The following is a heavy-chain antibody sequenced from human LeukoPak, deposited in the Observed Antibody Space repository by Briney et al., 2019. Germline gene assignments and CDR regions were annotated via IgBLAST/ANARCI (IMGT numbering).Heavy chain of an antibody. J-gene: IGHJ4*02. Sequence: ASVKVSCKASGYTLTSYGISWVRQAPGQGLEWMGWISAYNGNTNYAQKLQGRVTMTTDTSTSTAYMELRSLRSDDTAVYYCARATYYYGSGSPTYFDYWGQGTLVTVSS. CDR3: ARATYYYGSGSPTYFDY. D-gene: IGHD3-10*01. CDR2: ISAYNGNT. CDR1: GYTLTSYG. V-gene: IGHV1-18*01.